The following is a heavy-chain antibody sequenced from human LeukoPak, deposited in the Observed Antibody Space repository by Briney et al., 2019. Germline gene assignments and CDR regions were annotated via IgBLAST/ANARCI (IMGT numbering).Heavy chain of an antibody. V-gene: IGHV3-74*01. Sequence: GGSLRLSCATSGFTFNNYWIYWVRQVPGKGLVWVSRISPDGKDTSHADSVKGRFTISRDNAKNTLYLQMNSLRAEDTAVYYCATYNWEYEADYWGQGTLVTVSS. CDR3: ATYNWEYEADY. J-gene: IGHJ4*02. CDR2: ISPDGKDT. CDR1: GFTFNNYW. D-gene: IGHD1-20*01.